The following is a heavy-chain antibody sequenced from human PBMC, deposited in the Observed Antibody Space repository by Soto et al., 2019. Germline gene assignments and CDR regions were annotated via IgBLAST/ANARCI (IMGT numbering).Heavy chain of an antibody. J-gene: IGHJ6*02. V-gene: IGHV4-34*01. Sequence: SETLSLTCAVYGGSFSGYYWSWIRQPPGKGLEWIGEIDHSGSTNYNPSLKSRVTISVDTSKNQFSLKLSSVTAADTAVYYCARSLRFLEWLLYYGMDVWGQGTTVTVSS. CDR3: ARSLRFLEWLLYYGMDV. CDR1: GGSFSGYY. D-gene: IGHD3-3*01. CDR2: IDHSGST.